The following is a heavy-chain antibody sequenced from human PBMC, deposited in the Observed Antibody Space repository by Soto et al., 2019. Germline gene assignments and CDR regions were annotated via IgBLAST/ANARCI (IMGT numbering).Heavy chain of an antibody. Sequence: GGSLRLSCAASGFTFSSYSVNWVRQAPGKGLEWVSSISSSSSYIYYADSVKGRFTISRDNAKNSLYLQMNSLRAEDTAVYYCARDKTRDCSSTSCYGGVGYGMDVWGQGTTVTVSS. V-gene: IGHV3-21*01. CDR3: ARDKTRDCSSTSCYGGVGYGMDV. CDR2: ISSSSSYI. D-gene: IGHD2-2*01. CDR1: GFTFSSYS. J-gene: IGHJ6*02.